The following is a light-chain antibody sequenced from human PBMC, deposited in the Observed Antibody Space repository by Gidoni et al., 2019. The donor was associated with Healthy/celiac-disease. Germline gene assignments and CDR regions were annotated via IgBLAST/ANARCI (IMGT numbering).Light chain of an antibody. Sequence: EIVMTQSPATLSLSPGERATLSCRASQSVSSNLAWYQQKPGQAPRLLIYGASTRATGIPARLSGSGSGKEFTLTISSLQSEDFAVYYCQQYNNWPPWTFGQGTKVEIK. J-gene: IGKJ1*01. CDR1: QSVSSN. CDR3: QQYNNWPPWT. V-gene: IGKV3-15*01. CDR2: GAS.